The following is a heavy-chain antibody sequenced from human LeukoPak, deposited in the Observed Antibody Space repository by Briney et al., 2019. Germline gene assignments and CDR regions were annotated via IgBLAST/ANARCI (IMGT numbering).Heavy chain of an antibody. CDR3: ARNAAAGPLDY. Sequence: ASVKVSCKASGYTFTGYGISWVRQAPGQGLEWMGWISAYNGNTDYAQKLQGRVTMTTDTSTSTAYMELRSLRSDDTAVYYCARNAAAGPLDYWGQGTLVTVSS. CDR1: GYTFTGYG. D-gene: IGHD6-13*01. J-gene: IGHJ4*02. V-gene: IGHV1-18*01. CDR2: ISAYNGNT.